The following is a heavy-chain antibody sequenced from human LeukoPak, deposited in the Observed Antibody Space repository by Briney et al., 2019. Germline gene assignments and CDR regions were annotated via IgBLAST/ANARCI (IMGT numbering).Heavy chain of an antibody. Sequence: SVKVSCKASGGTFSSYAISWVRQAPGQGLEWMGGIIPIFGTANYAQKFQGRVTITADESTSTAYMELSSLRSEDTAVYYRARDRERVRVEHYYYYYMDVWGKGTTVTVSS. CDR2: IIPIFGTA. CDR3: ARDRERVRVEHYYYYYMDV. CDR1: GGTFSSYA. J-gene: IGHJ6*03. D-gene: IGHD6-13*01. V-gene: IGHV1-69*01.